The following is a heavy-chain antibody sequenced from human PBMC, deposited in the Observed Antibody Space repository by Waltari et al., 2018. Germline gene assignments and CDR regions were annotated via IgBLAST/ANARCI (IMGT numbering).Heavy chain of an antibody. D-gene: IGHD2-15*01. J-gene: IGHJ6*03. Sequence: QVQLVESGGGVVQPGRSLRLSCAASGFTFSSYAMHWVRQAPGKGLEWVAVISYDGSNKYYADSVKGRFTISRDNSKNTLYLQMNSLRAEDTAVYYCARDGYCSGGSCSSGYMDVWGKGTTVTVSS. V-gene: IGHV3-30-3*01. CDR1: GFTFSSYA. CDR3: ARDGYCSGGSCSSGYMDV. CDR2: ISYDGSNK.